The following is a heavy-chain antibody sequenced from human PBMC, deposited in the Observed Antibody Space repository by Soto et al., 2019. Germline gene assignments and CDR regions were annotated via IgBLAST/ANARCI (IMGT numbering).Heavy chain of an antibody. D-gene: IGHD3-9*01. J-gene: IGHJ5*02. CDR3: ARLTLDLNWFDP. CDR2: INHSGST. CDR1: GGSFSGYY. Sequence: SETLSLTCAVYGGSFSGYYWSWIRQPPGKGLEWIGEINHSGSTNYNPSLKSRVTISVDTSKNQFSLKLSSVTAADTAVYYCARLTLDLNWFDPWGQGTLVT. V-gene: IGHV4-34*01.